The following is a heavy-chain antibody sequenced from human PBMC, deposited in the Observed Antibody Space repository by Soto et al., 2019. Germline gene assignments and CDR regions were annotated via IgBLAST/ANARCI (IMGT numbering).Heavy chain of an antibody. Sequence: TSVKVSCEACGDSYTGYYMHWVRQAPEQGLEWMGWINPNSGGTNYAQKFQGWVTMTRDTSISTVYMELSRLRSDDTAVYYCARDSGRLVRGVRMPYYYYYMDVWGKGTTVTVSS. D-gene: IGHD3-10*01. CDR1: GDSYTGYY. CDR3: ARDSGRLVRGVRMPYYYYYMDV. CDR2: INPNSGGT. J-gene: IGHJ6*03. V-gene: IGHV1-2*04.